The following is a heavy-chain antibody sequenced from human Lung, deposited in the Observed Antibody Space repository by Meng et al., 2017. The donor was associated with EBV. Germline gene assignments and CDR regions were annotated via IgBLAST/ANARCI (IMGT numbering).Heavy chain of an antibody. J-gene: IGHJ4*02. V-gene: IGHV4-30-4*01. CDR3: AREGRSHQVGVSVY. CDR1: GGSISSGDYY. CDR2: IYNSGIT. D-gene: IGHD2-21*01. Sequence: VLLQESGPRLVKPSQTLSLTCTVSGGSISSGDYYWSWIRQPPGKGLEWIGYIYNSGITYYNPSLKSRVTISVNTSKSQFSLKLRFVTAADTAVYYCAREGRSHQVGVSVYWGQGNLVTVSS.